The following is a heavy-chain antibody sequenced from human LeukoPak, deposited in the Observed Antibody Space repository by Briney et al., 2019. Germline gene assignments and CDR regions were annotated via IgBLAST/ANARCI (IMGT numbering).Heavy chain of an antibody. D-gene: IGHD6-6*01. Sequence: PGGSLRLSCAASGFTFGTYSMNWVRQSPGKGLEWVSYISSTSNTKYYADSVKGRFTISRDNAKNSLYLQMNSLRAEDTAVYYCARDLNSSSSWYYYYYGMDVWGQGTTVTVSS. CDR1: GFTFGTYS. CDR3: ARDLNSSSSWYYYYYGMDV. J-gene: IGHJ6*02. CDR2: ISSTSNTK. V-gene: IGHV3-48*04.